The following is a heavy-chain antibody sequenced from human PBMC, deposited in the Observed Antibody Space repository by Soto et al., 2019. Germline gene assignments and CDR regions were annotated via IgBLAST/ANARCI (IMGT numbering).Heavy chain of an antibody. CDR2: MNPNSGNS. Sequence: RAAVKVSCKTSGYIFTSSDINWVRQATGRGLEYMGRMNPNSGNSAYAQQFHGRVTMTRNTSISTAYMRLSGLRSEDTAIYYCARSSSSADYYYNDLDVWGQGTTVTVSS. V-gene: IGHV1-8*01. CDR3: ARSSSSADYYYNDLDV. J-gene: IGHJ6*02. CDR1: GYIFTSSD. D-gene: IGHD6-6*01.